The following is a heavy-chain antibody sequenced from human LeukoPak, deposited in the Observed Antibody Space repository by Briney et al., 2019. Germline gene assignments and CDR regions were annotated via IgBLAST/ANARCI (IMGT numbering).Heavy chain of an antibody. Sequence: PSETLSLTCTVSGGSISSYYWSWIRQPPGKGREWIGYIYYSGSTNYNPSLKSRVTISVDTSKNQFSLKLSSVTAADTAVYYCAREYGSESYFDYWGQGTLVTVSS. D-gene: IGHD3-10*01. CDR2: IYYSGST. V-gene: IGHV4-59*01. J-gene: IGHJ4*02. CDR3: AREYGSESYFDY. CDR1: GGSISSYY.